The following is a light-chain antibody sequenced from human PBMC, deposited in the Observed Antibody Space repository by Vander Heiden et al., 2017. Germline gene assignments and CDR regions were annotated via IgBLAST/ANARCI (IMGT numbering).Light chain of an antibody. Sequence: SYELTQPPSVSVSPGQTARITCSGDAFPKQYAYWYQQKPGQAPGLVIYKDSERPAVIPERFSGSSSGTTGTLTISGVQAEDEADYYCQSADSSGTPVVFGGGTKLTVL. CDR1: AFPKQY. CDR2: KDS. J-gene: IGLJ2*01. V-gene: IGLV3-25*03. CDR3: QSADSSGTPVV.